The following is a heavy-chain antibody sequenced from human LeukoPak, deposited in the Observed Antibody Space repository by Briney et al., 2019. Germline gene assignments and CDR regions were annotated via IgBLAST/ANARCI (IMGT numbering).Heavy chain of an antibody. J-gene: IGHJ6*02. V-gene: IGHV1-18*04. D-gene: IGHD1-1*01. CDR3: ARPQLDRMGYYYYGMDV. Sequence: GASVKVSCKASGYTFTGYYMHWVRQAPGQGLEGMGWISAYNGNTNYAQKLQGRVTMTTDTSTSTAYMELRSLRSDDTAVYYCARPQLDRMGYYYYGMDVWGQGTTVTVSS. CDR2: ISAYNGNT. CDR1: GYTFTGYY.